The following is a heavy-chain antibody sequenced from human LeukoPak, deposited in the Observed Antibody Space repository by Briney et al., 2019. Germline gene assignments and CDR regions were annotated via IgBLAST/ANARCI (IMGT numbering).Heavy chain of an antibody. V-gene: IGHV1-69*05. D-gene: IGHD5-18*01. CDR3: ASDRYSYGYHNTFDY. Sequence: ASVKVSCKASGGTFSNYAISWVGQAPGQGGEWMGGIIPIFGTANYAQKFQGRVTITTDESTSTAYMELCSLRSEDTAVYYCASDRYSYGYHNTFDYWGQGTLVTVSS. CDR2: IIPIFGTA. CDR1: GGTFSNYA. J-gene: IGHJ4*02.